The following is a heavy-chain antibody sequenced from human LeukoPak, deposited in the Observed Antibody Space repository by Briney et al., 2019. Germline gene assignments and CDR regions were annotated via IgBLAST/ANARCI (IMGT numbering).Heavy chain of an antibody. CDR2: FDPEDGET. CDR1: GYTLTELS. J-gene: IGHJ4*02. D-gene: IGHD5-18*01. V-gene: IGHV1-24*01. Sequence: ASVKISCKVSGYTLTELSMHWVRQAPGKGLEWMGGFDPEDGETIYAQKFQGRVTMTEDTSTDTAYMELSSLRSEDTAVYYCATLAGYSYGYYFDYWGQGTLVTVSS. CDR3: ATLAGYSYGYYFDY.